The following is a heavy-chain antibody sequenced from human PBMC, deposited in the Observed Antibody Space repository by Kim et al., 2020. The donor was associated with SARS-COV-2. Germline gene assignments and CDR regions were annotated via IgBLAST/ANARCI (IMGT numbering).Heavy chain of an antibody. CDR3: ATVGPSGYYSLYYGMDV. J-gene: IGHJ6*02. CDR2: FDPEDGET. D-gene: IGHD3-22*01. CDR1: GYTLTELS. V-gene: IGHV1-24*01. Sequence: ASVKVSCKVSGYTLTELSMHWVRQAPGKGLEWMGGFDPEDGETIYAQKFQGRVTMTEDTSTDTAYMELSSLRSEDTAVYYCATVGPSGYYSLYYGMDVWGQGTTVTVSS.